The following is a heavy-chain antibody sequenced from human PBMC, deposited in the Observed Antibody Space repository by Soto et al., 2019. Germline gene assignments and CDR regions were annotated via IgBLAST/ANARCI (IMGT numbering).Heavy chain of an antibody. D-gene: IGHD2-15*01. V-gene: IGHV1-69*13. CDR2: IIPIFGTA. CDR1: GGNFSSYA. J-gene: IGHJ6*03. CDR3: ARSQGGSSSLDIYYYCYMDV. Sequence: SVKVSCKAPGGNFSSYAISWVRQAPGQELEWLGGIIPIFGTAKYAQKFQGRVTITADESTSTGYMELSSLRSEDTAVYYCARSQGGSSSLDIYYYCYMDVWGKGTTVTVSS.